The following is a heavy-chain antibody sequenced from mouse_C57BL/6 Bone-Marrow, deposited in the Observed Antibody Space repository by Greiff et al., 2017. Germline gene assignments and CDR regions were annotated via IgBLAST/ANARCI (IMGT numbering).Heavy chain of an antibody. CDR2: IWSGGST. J-gene: IGHJ1*03. Sequence: QVQLQQSGPGLVQPSQSLSITCTVSGFSLTSYGVHWVRQSPGKGLEWLGVIWSGGSTDYNAAFISRLSISKDNSKSQVFFKINSLQADDTAIYYCARNYGSSYWYFDVWGTGTTVTVSS. D-gene: IGHD1-1*01. CDR3: ARNYGSSYWYFDV. CDR1: GFSLTSYG. V-gene: IGHV2-2*01.